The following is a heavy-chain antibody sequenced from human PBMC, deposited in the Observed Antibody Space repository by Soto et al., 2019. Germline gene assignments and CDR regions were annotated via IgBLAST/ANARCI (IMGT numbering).Heavy chain of an antibody. D-gene: IGHD5-12*01. CDR3: ALGRDGYNAWFDY. CDR1: GFTFSSYS. CDR2: ISSSSSYI. V-gene: IGHV3-21*01. Sequence: KPGGSLRLSCAASGFTFSSYSMNWVRQAPGKGLEWVSSISSSSSYIYYADSVKGRFTISRDNAKNSLYLQMNSLRAEDTAVYYCALGRDGYNAWFDYWGQGTLVTVSS. J-gene: IGHJ4*02.